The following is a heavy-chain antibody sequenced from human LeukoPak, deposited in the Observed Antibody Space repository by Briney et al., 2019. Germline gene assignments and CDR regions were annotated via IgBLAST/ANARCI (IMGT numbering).Heavy chain of an antibody. D-gene: IGHD1-1*01. V-gene: IGHV4-59*01. CDR2: IYYSGST. CDR3: ARVNRNWNDVYGMDV. J-gene: IGHJ6*02. Sequence: SETLSLTCTVSGGSISSYYWSWIRQPPGRGLEWLGYIYYSGSTNYNPSLKSRVTISVDTSKNQFSLKLSSVTAADTAVYYCARVNRNWNDVYGMDVWGQGTTVTVSS. CDR1: GGSISSYY.